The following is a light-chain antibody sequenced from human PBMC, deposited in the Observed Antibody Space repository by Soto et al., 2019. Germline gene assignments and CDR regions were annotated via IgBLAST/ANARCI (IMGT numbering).Light chain of an antibody. CDR1: QSIGSSY. CDR2: GAS. CDR3: QQYSSSPIT. J-gene: IGKJ5*01. V-gene: IGKV3-20*01. Sequence: EVVLTQSPGTLSLSPGERATLSCRASQSIGSSYLAWYQQKPGQAPRLLIYGASSRATGIPDRFSGGGSGTDFSITISRLDPEDFAVYYCQQYSSSPITFGQGTRLEIK.